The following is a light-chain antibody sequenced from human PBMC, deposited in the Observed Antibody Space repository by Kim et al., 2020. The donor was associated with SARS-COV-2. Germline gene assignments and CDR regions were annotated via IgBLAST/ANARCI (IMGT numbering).Light chain of an antibody. CDR1: SLRSYY. J-gene: IGLJ2*01. CDR3: NSRDNSGHHRV. CDR2: GKN. Sequence: AVETTVKITCQGDSLRSYYGRWYQKTPGQAPVLVIYGKNNRPAGLPDRFSGCSAGKTASSTTTAAQEEDEADYYCNSRDNSGHHRVFGGGTKLTVL. V-gene: IGLV3-19*01.